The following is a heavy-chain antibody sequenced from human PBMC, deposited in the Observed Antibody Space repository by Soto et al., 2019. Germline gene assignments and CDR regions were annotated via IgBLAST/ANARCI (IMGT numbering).Heavy chain of an antibody. V-gene: IGHV4-4*02. D-gene: IGHD4-17*01. CDR2: IYHSGST. CDR1: GGSISSSNW. Sequence: QVQLQESGPGLVKPSGTLSLTCAVSGGSISSSNWWSWVRQPPGKGLEWIGEIYHSGSTNYNPSLKSRXXIXVXXSKNQFSLKLSSVTAADTAVYYCAREFGDGYGMDVWGQGTTVTVSS. CDR3: AREFGDGYGMDV. J-gene: IGHJ6*02.